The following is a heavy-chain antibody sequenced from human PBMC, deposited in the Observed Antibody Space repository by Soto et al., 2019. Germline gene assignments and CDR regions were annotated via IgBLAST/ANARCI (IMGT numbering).Heavy chain of an antibody. CDR3: ARLQLVQKVIDY. CDR1: GDSISTYY. J-gene: IGHJ4*02. CDR2: IFYSGGT. Sequence: PSETLSLTCTVSGDSISTYYWSWIRQPPGKGLQWIGYIFYSGGTAYNPSLKSRVTISLVMSKKQISLKLSSVTTADTATYFCARLQLVQKVIDYWGQGTLVTVSS. D-gene: IGHD1-1*01. V-gene: IGHV4-59*01.